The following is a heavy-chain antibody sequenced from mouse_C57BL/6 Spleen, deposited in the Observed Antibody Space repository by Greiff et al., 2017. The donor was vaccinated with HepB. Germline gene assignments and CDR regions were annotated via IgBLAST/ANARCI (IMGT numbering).Heavy chain of an antibody. Sequence: VQLKESGTVLARPGASVKMSCKTSGYTFTSYWMGAIYPGNSDTSYNQKFKGKAKLTAVTSASTAYMELSSLTNEDSAVYYCTSLDSPYAMDYWGQGTSVTVSS. CDR3: TSLDSPYAMDY. V-gene: IGHV1-5*01. CDR1: GYTFTSYW. D-gene: IGHD3-2*01. CDR2: IYPGNSDT. J-gene: IGHJ4*01.